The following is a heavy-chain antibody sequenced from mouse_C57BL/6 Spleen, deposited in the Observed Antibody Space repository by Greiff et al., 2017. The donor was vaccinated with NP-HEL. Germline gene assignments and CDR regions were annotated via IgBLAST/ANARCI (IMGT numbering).Heavy chain of an antibody. Sequence: EVQRVESGGGLVQPKGSLKLSCAASGFSFNTYAMNWVRQAPGKGLEWVARIRSKSNNYATYYADSVKDRFTISRDDSESMLYLQMNNLKTEDTAMYYCVSGAQASFAYWGQGTLVTVSA. CDR1: GFSFNTYA. D-gene: IGHD3-2*02. J-gene: IGHJ3*01. CDR3: VSGAQASFAY. CDR2: IRSKSNNYAT. V-gene: IGHV10-1*01.